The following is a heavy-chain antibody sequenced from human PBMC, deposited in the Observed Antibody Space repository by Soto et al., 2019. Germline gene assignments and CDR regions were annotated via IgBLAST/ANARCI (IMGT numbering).Heavy chain of an antibody. J-gene: IGHJ5*02. Sequence: SETLSLTCAVYGGSFSGYYWSWIRQPPGKGLEWIGEINHSGSTNYNPSLKSRVTISVDTSKNQFSLKLSSVTAADTAVYYCARGGLLWFGEVNWFDPWGQGTLVTVS. V-gene: IGHV4-34*01. CDR1: GGSFSGYY. D-gene: IGHD3-10*01. CDR2: INHSGST. CDR3: ARGGLLWFGEVNWFDP.